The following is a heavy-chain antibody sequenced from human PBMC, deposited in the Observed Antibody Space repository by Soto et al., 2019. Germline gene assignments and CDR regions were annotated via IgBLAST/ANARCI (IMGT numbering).Heavy chain of an antibody. CDR2: TNMDGSGT. Sequence: GSLRLSFADSGLSLSRPWIPRVRQAPGKGLLWVARTNMDGSGTDYAESVKGRFAISRDNAKNTLYLQMNSLKVEDTAVYFCARALEDAFFESGGYYYYYNLDVWGQGTTVTVSS. CDR1: GLSLSRPW. V-gene: IGHV3-74*01. CDR3: ARALEDAFFESGGYYYYYNLDV. J-gene: IGHJ6*02. D-gene: IGHD2-15*01.